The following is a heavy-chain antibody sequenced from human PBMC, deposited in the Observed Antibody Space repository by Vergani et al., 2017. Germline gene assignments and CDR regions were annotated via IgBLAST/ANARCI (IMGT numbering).Heavy chain of an antibody. CDR3: TSAAHEDTRRAMDD. Sequence: EVQLVESGGGLVKPGGSLRLSCAASGFDFNKAWMSWVRQAPGKGLEWVGRINSKGNGGTTDFAAPVQGRFTIPRDDSKNTLYLQMKSLKTEDTGVYYCTSAAHEDTRRAMDDWGQGTLVIVSP. J-gene: IGHJ4*02. CDR2: INSKGNGGTT. D-gene: IGHD2-2*01. V-gene: IGHV3-15*01. CDR1: GFDFNKAW.